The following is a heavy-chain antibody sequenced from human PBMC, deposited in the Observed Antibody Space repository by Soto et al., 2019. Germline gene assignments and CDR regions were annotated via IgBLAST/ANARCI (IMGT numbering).Heavy chain of an antibody. CDR2: ISAYNGNT. CDR3: AREPYYYDFWSGDSVPLYYYYYGMDV. V-gene: IGHV1-18*04. CDR1: GYTFTSYG. J-gene: IGHJ6*02. Sequence: ASVKVSCKASGYTFTSYGISWVRQAPGQGLEWMGWISAYNGNTNYAQKLQGRVTMTTDTSTSTAYMELRSLRSDDTAVYYCAREPYYYDFWSGDSVPLYYYYYGMDVWGQGTTGTVS. D-gene: IGHD3-3*01.